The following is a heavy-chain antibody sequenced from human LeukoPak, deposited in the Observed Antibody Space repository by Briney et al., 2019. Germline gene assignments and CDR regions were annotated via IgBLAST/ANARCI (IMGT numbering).Heavy chain of an antibody. CDR3: ARGHDYGGNLRFDY. Sequence: PSETLSLTCTVSGGSISSGGYYWSWIRQPPGKGLEWIGYISHSGSTYYNPSLKSRVTISVDRSKNQFSLKVTSVTAADTAVYYCARGHDYGGNLRFDYWGQGTLVTVSS. CDR2: ISHSGST. D-gene: IGHD4-23*01. J-gene: IGHJ4*02. CDR1: GGSISSGGYY. V-gene: IGHV4-30-2*01.